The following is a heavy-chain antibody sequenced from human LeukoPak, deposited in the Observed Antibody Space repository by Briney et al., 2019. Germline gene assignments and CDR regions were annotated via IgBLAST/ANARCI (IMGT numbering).Heavy chain of an antibody. Sequence: GGSLRLSCAASGFTFDDYGMSWVRQAPGKGLEWVSAISGSGGSTYYADSVKGRLTISRDNSKNTLYLQMNSLRAEDTAVYYCAKNYDLSAAPLDYWGQGTLVTVSS. D-gene: IGHD3-16*01. V-gene: IGHV3-23*01. CDR2: ISGSGGST. J-gene: IGHJ4*02. CDR1: GFTFDDYG. CDR3: AKNYDLSAAPLDY.